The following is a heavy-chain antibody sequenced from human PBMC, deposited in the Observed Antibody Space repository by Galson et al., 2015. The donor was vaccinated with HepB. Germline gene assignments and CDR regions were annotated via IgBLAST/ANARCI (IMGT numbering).Heavy chain of an antibody. D-gene: IGHD1-26*01. CDR2: ISWNSGSI. J-gene: IGHJ2*01. Sequence: SLRLSCAASGFTFDDYAMHWVRQAPGKGLEWVSGISWNSGSIGYADSVKGRFTISRDNAKNSLYLQMNSLRAEDTALYYCAKDLLTYYGDWYFDLWGRGTLVTVSS. CDR1: GFTFDDYA. CDR3: AKDLLTYYGDWYFDL. V-gene: IGHV3-9*01.